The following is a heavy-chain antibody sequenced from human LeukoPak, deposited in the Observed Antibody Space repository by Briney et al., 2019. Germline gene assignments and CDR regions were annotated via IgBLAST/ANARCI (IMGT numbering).Heavy chain of an antibody. CDR2: IITIFGTA. CDR1: GGTFSSYA. J-gene: IGHJ4*02. D-gene: IGHD3-10*01. Sequence: SVKVSCKASGGTFSSYAISSVRQAPGQGLEWMGGIITIFGTANHAQKFQGRVTITADESTSTAYMELSSLRSEYTAVYYCARTMVRGVIEGNYYFDYWGQGTLVTVSS. CDR3: ARTMVRGVIEGNYYFDY. V-gene: IGHV1-69*13.